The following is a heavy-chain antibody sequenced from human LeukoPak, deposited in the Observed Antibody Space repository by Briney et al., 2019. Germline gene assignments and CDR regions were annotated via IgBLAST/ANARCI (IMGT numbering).Heavy chain of an antibody. CDR3: ARDRLLWFGDLDY. CDR1: GFTFTTYW. J-gene: IGHJ4*02. Sequence: GGSLRLSCAASGFTFTTYWMSWVRQAPGKGLEWVANIKQDGTEKYYVDSVKGRFTISRDNAKNSLYLQMNSLRVEDTAVYYCARDRLLWFGDLDYWGQGTLVTVSS. D-gene: IGHD3-10*01. V-gene: IGHV3-7*01. CDR2: IKQDGTEK.